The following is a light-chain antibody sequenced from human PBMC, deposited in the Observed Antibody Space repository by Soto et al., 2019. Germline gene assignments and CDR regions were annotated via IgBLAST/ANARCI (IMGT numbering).Light chain of an antibody. Sequence: ELVLTQSPATLCLSPGERASLSCRASQSVSSYLAWYQQKPGQAPRLLIYDASNRATGIPARFSGSGSGTDFTLTISSLEPEDFAVYYCQQRSNWPPITFGQGTRLEIK. J-gene: IGKJ5*01. V-gene: IGKV3-11*01. CDR2: DAS. CDR3: QQRSNWPPIT. CDR1: QSVSSY.